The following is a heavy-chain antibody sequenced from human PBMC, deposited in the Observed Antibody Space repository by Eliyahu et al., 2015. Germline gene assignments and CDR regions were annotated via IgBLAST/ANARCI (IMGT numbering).Heavy chain of an antibody. V-gene: IGHV3-48*01. Sequence: EVQLVESGGGLVQPGGSLRLSCAASGFTFXXXXXNWVRQAPGKGLEWVSYISSSSRTIYYADSVKGRFTISRDNAKNSLYLQMNSLRAEDTAVYYCARLYCSGGSCYSGDAFDIWGQGTMVTVSS. D-gene: IGHD2-15*01. J-gene: IGHJ3*02. CDR1: GFTFXXXX. CDR2: ISSSSRTI. CDR3: ARLYCSGGSCYSGDAFDI.